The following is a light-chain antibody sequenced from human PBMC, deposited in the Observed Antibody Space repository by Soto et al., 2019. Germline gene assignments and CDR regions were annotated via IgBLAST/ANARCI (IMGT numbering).Light chain of an antibody. CDR1: ETLRSSF. CDR3: LLFGSSPEFT. V-gene: IGKV3-20*01. Sequence: EILLTQSPGTLSLSPGERATLSCRASETLRSSFLAWYQQKPGHAPRLLIYGTSSRATGIPDRFSRSLSETDFTLTSSPLETEDFAVYYCLLFGSSPEFTFGPVPKVHL. CDR2: GTS. J-gene: IGKJ3*01.